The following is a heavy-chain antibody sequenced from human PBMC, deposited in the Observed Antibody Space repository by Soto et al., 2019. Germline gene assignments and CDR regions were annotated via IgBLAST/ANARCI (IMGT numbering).Heavy chain of an antibody. Sequence: PGGSLILSCATSGFWLGDLGMSWFRQAPGKGLEWVGFISTEPHGAATQYAASVKGRFTITRDDSKRIVDLQMSSLKTEDTAIYYCSRKVTLSGVVLPTHWFDSWGQGALVTVSS. CDR1: GFWLGDLG. J-gene: IGHJ5*01. D-gene: IGHD3-3*01. V-gene: IGHV3-49*03. CDR2: ISTEPHGAAT. CDR3: SRKVTLSGVVLPTHWFDS.